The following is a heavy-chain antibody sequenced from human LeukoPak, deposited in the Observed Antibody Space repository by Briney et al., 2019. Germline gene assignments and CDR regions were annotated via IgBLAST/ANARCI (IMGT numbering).Heavy chain of an antibody. D-gene: IGHD4/OR15-4a*01. CDR2: ISYDGSHK. J-gene: IGHJ6*02. Sequence: GRSLRLSCAASGFTFSSYAMHWVRQAPGKGLEWVAVISYDGSHKYSADSVKGRFTISRDNSKNTLYLQMNSLRTEDTAVYFCSASRPHYGDYYGLDVWGHGTTVTVSS. CDR3: SASRPHYGDYYGLDV. CDR1: GFTFSSYA. V-gene: IGHV3-30*04.